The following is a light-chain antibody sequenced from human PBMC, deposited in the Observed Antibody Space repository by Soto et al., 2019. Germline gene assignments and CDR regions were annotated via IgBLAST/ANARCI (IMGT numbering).Light chain of an antibody. CDR3: QQYNNWRLRLT. CDR2: GAS. V-gene: IGKV3-15*01. Sequence: EIVLTQSPGTLSLSPGERATLSCRASQSVSTSYLAWYQQKPGQAPRLLIYGASTRATGIPARFSGSGSGTEFTLTISSLQSEDFAVYYCQQYNNWRLRLTFGGGTKVDIK. J-gene: IGKJ4*01. CDR1: QSVSTSY.